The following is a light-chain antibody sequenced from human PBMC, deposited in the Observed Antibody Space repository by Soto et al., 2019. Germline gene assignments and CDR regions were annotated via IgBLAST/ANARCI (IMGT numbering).Light chain of an antibody. CDR3: SSYTSSSSGV. J-gene: IGLJ3*02. CDR1: SSDVGGYNY. V-gene: IGLV2-14*01. CDR2: DVS. Sequence: QSALTQPASVSGSPGQSITISCTGTSSDVGGYNYVSWYQQHPGKAPKLIIYDVSSRPSGVSNRFSGSKSGNTASLTISGLQAEDEADYYCSSYTSSSSGVFGGGTKVTVL.